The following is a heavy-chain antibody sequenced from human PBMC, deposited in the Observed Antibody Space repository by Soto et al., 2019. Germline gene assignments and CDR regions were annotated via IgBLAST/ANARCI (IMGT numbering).Heavy chain of an antibody. CDR1: GFTFSSYS. CDR2: ISSSSSYI. D-gene: IGHD2-2*01. V-gene: IGHV3-21*01. J-gene: IGHJ6*02. CDR3: ARRRKGGHCSSTSCYGSGMDV. Sequence: GSLRLSCAASGFTFSSYSMNWVRQAPGKGLEWVSSISSSSSYIYYADSVKGRFTISRDNAKNSLYLQMNSLRAEDTAVYYCARRRKGGHCSSTSCYGSGMDVWGQGTTVTVSS.